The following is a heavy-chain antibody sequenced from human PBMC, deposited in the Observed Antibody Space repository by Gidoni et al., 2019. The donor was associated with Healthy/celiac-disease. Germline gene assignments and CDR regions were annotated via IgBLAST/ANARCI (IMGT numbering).Heavy chain of an antibody. CDR1: VYTFTGYY. J-gene: IGHJ6*02. D-gene: IGHD2-2*01. CDR2: IKPNSGGT. CDR3: ARYCSSTSCYSYGMDV. V-gene: IGHV1-2*06. Sequence: QFQLVQSGAEVKQPGASVTVSCHASVYTFTGYYMHWVRQAPGQGLEWMGRIKPNSGGTNYEQKFQGRVTMTRDTSISTAYMELSRLRSDDTAVYDCARYCSSTSCYSYGMDVWGQGTTVTVSS.